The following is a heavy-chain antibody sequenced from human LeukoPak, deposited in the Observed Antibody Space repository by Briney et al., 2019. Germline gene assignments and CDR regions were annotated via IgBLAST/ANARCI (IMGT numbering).Heavy chain of an antibody. D-gene: IGHD2-15*01. J-gene: IGHJ4*02. CDR3: ARSCSGGSCYGILDY. CDR2: INPNSGGT. CDR1: GYTFTSYA. V-gene: IGHV1-2*02. Sequence: ASVKVSCKASGYTFTSYAMHWVRQAPGQGLEWMGWINPNSGGTNYAQKFQGRVTMTRDTSISTAYMELSRLRSDDTAVYYCARSCSGGSCYGILDYWGQGTLVTVSS.